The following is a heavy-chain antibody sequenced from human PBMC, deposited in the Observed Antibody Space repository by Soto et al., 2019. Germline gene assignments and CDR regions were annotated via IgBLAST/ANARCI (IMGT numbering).Heavy chain of an antibody. J-gene: IGHJ6*02. CDR1: GGTFSSYA. Sequence: QVQLVQSGAEVKKPGSSVKVSCKASGGTFSSYAISWVRQAPGQGLEWMGWIIPIFGTANYAQKFQGRVTITADESTSTAYMELSSLRSEDTAVYYCARDMIGGATLRLGDYYGMDVGGQGTTVTVSS. CDR3: ARDMIGGATLRLGDYYGMDV. V-gene: IGHV1-69*01. CDR2: IIPIFGTA. D-gene: IGHD1-26*01.